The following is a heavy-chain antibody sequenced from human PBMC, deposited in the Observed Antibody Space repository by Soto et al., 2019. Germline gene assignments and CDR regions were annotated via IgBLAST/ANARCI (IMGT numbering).Heavy chain of an antibody. CDR2: IYYSGST. CDR3: ASSTHYYDSNGPKKYNWFDP. CDR1: GGSISSSSYY. J-gene: IGHJ5*02. V-gene: IGHV4-39*01. Sequence: SETLSLTCTVSGGSISSSSYYWGWIRQPPGKGLEWIGSIYYSGSTYYNPSLKSRVTISVDTSKNQFSLKLSSVTAADTAVYYCASSTHYYDSNGPKKYNWFDPWGQGTLVTVSS. D-gene: IGHD3-22*01.